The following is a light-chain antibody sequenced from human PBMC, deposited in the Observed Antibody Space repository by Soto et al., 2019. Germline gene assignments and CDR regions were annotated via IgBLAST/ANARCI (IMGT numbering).Light chain of an antibody. CDR2: GAS. CDR3: QQYGTSLRWT. V-gene: IGKV3-20*01. Sequence: EIVLTQSPCTLSLSPGERATLSCRASQSVSSNYLAWYQQKPGQAPRLLIYGASTRATDIPDRFSGSGSGTDFTLTIRRLEPEDFAVYYCQQYGTSLRWTFGQGTKVDTK. CDR1: QSVSSNY. J-gene: IGKJ1*01.